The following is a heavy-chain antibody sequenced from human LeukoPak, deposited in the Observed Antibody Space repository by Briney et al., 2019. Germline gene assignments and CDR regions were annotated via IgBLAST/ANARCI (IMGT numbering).Heavy chain of an antibody. J-gene: IGHJ6*03. D-gene: IGHD3-3*01. CDR2: IHYSGST. Sequence: SETLSLTCTVSGDSISSYYWSWIRQPPGKGLEWIGYIHYSGSTRNNPSLKSRVTMSVDTSKNQFSLNLSSVTAADTAVYYCARDRAFGLNYYYYYMDVWGKGTTVTISS. CDR3: ARDRAFGLNYYYYYMDV. CDR1: GDSISSYY. V-gene: IGHV4-59*12.